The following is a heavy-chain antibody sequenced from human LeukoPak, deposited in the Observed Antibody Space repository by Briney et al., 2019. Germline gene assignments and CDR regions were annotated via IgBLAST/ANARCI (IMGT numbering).Heavy chain of an antibody. D-gene: IGHD3-22*01. V-gene: IGHV3-33*01. J-gene: IGHJ4*02. Sequence: GGSLRLSCAASGFTFSDYGMHWVRQAPGKGLEWVAIIWYDGSKKYYADSVKGRFTISRDNSKNTLYLQMNSLRAEDTALYYCARGGYYDSSSYYLFDYWGQGALVTASS. CDR1: GFTFSDYG. CDR2: IWYDGSKK. CDR3: ARGGYYDSSSYYLFDY.